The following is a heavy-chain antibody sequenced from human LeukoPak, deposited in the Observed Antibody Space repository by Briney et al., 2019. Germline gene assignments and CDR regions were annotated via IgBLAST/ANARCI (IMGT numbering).Heavy chain of an antibody. V-gene: IGHV1-2*02. Sequence: ASVKVSCKASGYTFTSYGISWVRQAPGQGLEWMGWINPNSGGTNYAQKFQGRVTMTRDTSISTAYMELSRLRSDDTAVYYCAREINYYDSSGTFDYWGQGSLVTVSS. CDR2: INPNSGGT. CDR1: GYTFTSYG. J-gene: IGHJ4*02. CDR3: AREINYYDSSGTFDY. D-gene: IGHD3-22*01.